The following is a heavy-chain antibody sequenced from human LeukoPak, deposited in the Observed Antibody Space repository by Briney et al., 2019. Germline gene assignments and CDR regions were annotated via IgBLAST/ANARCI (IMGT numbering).Heavy chain of an antibody. CDR1: GFTFSSYS. CDR3: ARDWDYVWGSYRFGY. J-gene: IGHJ4*02. D-gene: IGHD3-16*02. V-gene: IGHV3-48*02. CDR2: ISSSSSTI. Sequence: PGGSLSLSGAASGFTFSSYSMNWVRQAPGKGREWVSYISSSSSTIYYADSVKGRFTISRDNAKTSLYLQMNSLRDEDTAVYYCARDWDYVWGSYRFGYWGQGTLVTVSS.